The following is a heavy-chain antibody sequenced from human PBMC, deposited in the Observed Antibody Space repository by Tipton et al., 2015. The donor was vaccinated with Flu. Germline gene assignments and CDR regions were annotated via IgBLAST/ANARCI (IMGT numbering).Heavy chain of an antibody. CDR1: GGSLSSYY. D-gene: IGHD2-15*01. Sequence: TLSLTCTVSGGSLSSYYWSWIRQPAGKGLEWIGRIYTSGATNYNPSLKSRLTMSVDASKNQFSLKLSSVTAADTAVYYCARGPCSGGNCYVKGAFDIWGQGTMVTVSS. J-gene: IGHJ3*02. CDR3: ARGPCSGGNCYVKGAFDI. V-gene: IGHV4-4*07. CDR2: IYTSGAT.